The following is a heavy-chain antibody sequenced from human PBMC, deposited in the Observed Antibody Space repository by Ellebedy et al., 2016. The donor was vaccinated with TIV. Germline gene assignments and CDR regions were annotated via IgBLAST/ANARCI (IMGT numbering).Heavy chain of an antibody. Sequence: GGSLRLXXAASGFTFSSYGMHWVRQAPGKGLEWVAVIWYDGSNKYYADSVKGQFTISRDNSKNSLYLQMNSLRAEDTAVYYCAARRPYDILTGWNYWGQGTLVTVSS. CDR2: IWYDGSNK. V-gene: IGHV3-33*01. CDR1: GFTFSSYG. J-gene: IGHJ4*02. CDR3: AARRPYDILTGWNY. D-gene: IGHD3-9*01.